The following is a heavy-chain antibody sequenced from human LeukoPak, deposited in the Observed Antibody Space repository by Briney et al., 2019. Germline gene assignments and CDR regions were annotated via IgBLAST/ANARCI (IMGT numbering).Heavy chain of an antibody. CDR1: GFTLSGYG. V-gene: IGHV3-30*18. Sequence: GRSLRLSCAASGFTLSGYGIHWVRPAPGKGLEWVAFISYDGSIKYYVDSVKGRFTISRDNSKNTLYLQVNSLRVEDTAFYYCAKALGSTCLDYWGQGTLVTVSS. D-gene: IGHD6-13*01. J-gene: IGHJ4*02. CDR2: ISYDGSIK. CDR3: AKALGSTCLDY.